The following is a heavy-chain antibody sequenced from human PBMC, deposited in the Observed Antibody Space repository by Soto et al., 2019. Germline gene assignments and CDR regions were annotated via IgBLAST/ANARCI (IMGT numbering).Heavy chain of an antibody. CDR1: GFTFSDHY. Sequence: EVQLVESGGGLVQPGGSLRLSCAASGFTFSDHYMDWVRQAPGKGLEWVGRTRNKANSYTTEYAASVKGRFTISRDDSKNSLYLQMNSLKTEDTAVYDCARDTQSTSGYAFDIWGQGTMVTVSS. J-gene: IGHJ3*02. D-gene: IGHD3-3*01. CDR2: TRNKANSYTT. CDR3: ARDTQSTSGYAFDI. V-gene: IGHV3-72*01.